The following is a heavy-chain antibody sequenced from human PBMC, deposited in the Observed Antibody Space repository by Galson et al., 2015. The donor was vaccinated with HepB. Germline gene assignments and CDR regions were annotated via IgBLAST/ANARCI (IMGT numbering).Heavy chain of an antibody. CDR2: ISYDGSKK. Sequence: SLRLSCAASEFAFSSHGMHWVRQAPGKGLEWVAVISYDGSKKYYADSVEGRFTISRDNSKNTLHLQMNSLRPEDTAVYYCAKGAYSSSWYFEYWGQGTLVTVSS. CDR1: EFAFSSHG. D-gene: IGHD6-13*01. CDR3: AKGAYSSSWYFEY. J-gene: IGHJ4*02. V-gene: IGHV3-30*18.